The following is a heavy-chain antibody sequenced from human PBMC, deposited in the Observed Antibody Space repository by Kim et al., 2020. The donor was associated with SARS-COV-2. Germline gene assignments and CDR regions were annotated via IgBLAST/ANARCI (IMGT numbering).Heavy chain of an antibody. D-gene: IGHD6-6*01. CDR3: GREYSSSSFDY. CDR2: IGTRSSSI. V-gene: IGHV3-21*01. J-gene: IGHJ4*02. Sequence: GGSLRLSCAASGFNFITYAMTWVRQAPGKGLEWVSSIGTRSSSIFYADSVKGRFTISRDNAKSSLYLQMNSLRVEDTAVYYCGREYSSSSFDYWGQGTLVTVSS. CDR1: GFNFITYA.